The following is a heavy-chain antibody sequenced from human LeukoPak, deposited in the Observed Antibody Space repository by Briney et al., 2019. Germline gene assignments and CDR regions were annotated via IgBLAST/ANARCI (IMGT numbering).Heavy chain of an antibody. CDR3: ATEYCTSTDCHPFDY. CDR2: IRYDGSNK. V-gene: IGHV3-30*02. Sequence: GGSLRLSCAASGFTFSSYGMHWVRQAPGKGLEWVAFIRYDGSNKYYADSVKGRFTISRDNSKNTLYLQMNSLRAEDTAIYYCATEYCTSTDCHPFDYWGQGTPVTVSS. D-gene: IGHD2/OR15-2a*01. J-gene: IGHJ4*02. CDR1: GFTFSSYG.